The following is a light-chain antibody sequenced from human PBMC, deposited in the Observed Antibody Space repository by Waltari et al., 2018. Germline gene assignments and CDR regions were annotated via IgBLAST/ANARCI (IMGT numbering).Light chain of an antibody. V-gene: IGKV3-20*01. CDR2: RAS. J-gene: IGKJ1*01. CDR1: RDIGTY. CDR3: QNHERLPAT. Sequence: ELVLTQSPGTLSLSPGERATLSCRASRDIGTYLVWYQQTPGQAPRLLIYRASNRATGIPDRFSGSGSGTDFSLTISRLEPEDFAVYYCQNHERLPATFGQGTRVEIK.